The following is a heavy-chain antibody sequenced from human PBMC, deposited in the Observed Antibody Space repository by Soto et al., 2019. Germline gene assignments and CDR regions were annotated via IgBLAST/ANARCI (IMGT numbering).Heavy chain of an antibody. CDR2: MNPNSGNT. D-gene: IGHD4-17*01. CDR1: GYTFTSYD. V-gene: IGHV1-8*01. Sequence: ASVKVSCKASGYTFTSYDINWVRQATGQGLEWMGWMNPNSGNTGYAQKFQGRVTISVDTSKNQFSLKLSSVTAADTAVYYCARTVTNMATGGMDVWGQGTTVTVSS. CDR3: ARTVTNMATGGMDV. J-gene: IGHJ6*02.